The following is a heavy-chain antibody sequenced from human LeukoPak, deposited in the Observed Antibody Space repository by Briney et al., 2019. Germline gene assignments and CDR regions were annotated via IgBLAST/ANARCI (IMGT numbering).Heavy chain of an antibody. Sequence: ASVKVSCKASGYIFTGYYMHWVRQAPGQGLEWMGWINPNSGDANYAQKFQGRVTMTRDTSISTAYMELSRLRSDDTAVYYCARKSQWGPFDYWGQGTLVTVSS. D-gene: IGHD3-16*01. CDR1: GYIFTGYY. CDR3: ARKSQWGPFDY. V-gene: IGHV1-2*02. CDR2: INPNSGDA. J-gene: IGHJ4*02.